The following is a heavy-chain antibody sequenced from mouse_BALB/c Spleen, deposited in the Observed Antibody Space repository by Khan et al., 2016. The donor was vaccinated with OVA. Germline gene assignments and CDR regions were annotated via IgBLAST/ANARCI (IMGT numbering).Heavy chain of an antibody. Sequence: VQLQESGPGLVAPSQSLSITCTVSGFSLTDYGVSWIRQPPGKGLEWLGVIWGGGNTYYNSALRSRLSISKDNSKSQVFLEMSSLQTNDTAMYYCAKGVWSYYYALDYWGQGTSVIVSS. J-gene: IGHJ4*01. V-gene: IGHV2-6-5*01. CDR3: AKGVWSYYYALDY. CDR2: IWGGGNT. CDR1: GFSLTDYG.